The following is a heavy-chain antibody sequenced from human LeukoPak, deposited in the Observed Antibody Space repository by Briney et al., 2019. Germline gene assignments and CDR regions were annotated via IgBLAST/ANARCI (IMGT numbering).Heavy chain of an antibody. V-gene: IGHV3-30-3*01. Sequence: GRSLRLSCAASGFTFSSYAMHWVRQAPGKGLEWVAVISYDGSNKYYADSVKGRFTISRDNSKNTLYLQMNSLRADDTAVYYCARFAAGGSYYYYMDVWGKGTTVTVSS. CDR3: ARFAAGGSYYYYMDV. J-gene: IGHJ6*03. CDR2: ISYDGSNK. CDR1: GFTFSSYA. D-gene: IGHD6-25*01.